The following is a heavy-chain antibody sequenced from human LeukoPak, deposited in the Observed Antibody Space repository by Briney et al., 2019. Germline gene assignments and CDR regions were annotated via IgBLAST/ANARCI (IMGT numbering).Heavy chain of an antibody. D-gene: IGHD3-3*01. CDR2: IWHDGTNQ. J-gene: IGHJ4*02. CDR1: GFTFSRYG. CDR3: AKVLERITIFGVVKWYYFDY. Sequence: PGGSLRLSCAASGFTFSRYGMHWARQAPDKGLEWLAFIWHDGTNQTYAYPVKGRVTISRDNSKNTLYLQMNSLRAEDTAVYYCAKVLERITIFGVVKWYYFDYWGQGTLVTVSS. V-gene: IGHV3-30*02.